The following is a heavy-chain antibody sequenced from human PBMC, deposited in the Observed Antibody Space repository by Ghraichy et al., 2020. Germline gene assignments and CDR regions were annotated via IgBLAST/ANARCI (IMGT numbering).Heavy chain of an antibody. Sequence: ASVKVSCKASGYTFTSYGISWMRQAPGQGLEWMGWVSAYNGNTNSAQRLQGRVTMTTDTSTNTAYMELRSLRSDDTAVYYCARNSFYYGSGSYYVQARANFDYWGQGTLVSVSS. V-gene: IGHV1-18*01. CDR1: GYTFTSYG. CDR3: ARNSFYYGSGSYYVQARANFDY. D-gene: IGHD3-10*01. J-gene: IGHJ4*02. CDR2: VSAYNGNT.